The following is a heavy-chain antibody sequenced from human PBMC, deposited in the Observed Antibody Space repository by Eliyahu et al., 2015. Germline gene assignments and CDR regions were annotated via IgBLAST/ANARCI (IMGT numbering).Heavy chain of an antibody. D-gene: IGHD2-15*01. CDR1: GFDFSXYW. J-gene: IGHJ4*02. CDR2: INGDGSSA. V-gene: IGHV3-74*01. CDR3: ASLGYCSGGSCHGDFDY. Sequence: EVQLVESGGGSVQPGGSXRLSCAASGFDFSXYWMHWVRQAPGKGLVWVSRINGDGSSATYADSVKGRSTISRDNVKNTLYLQMNGLRDEDTAAYYCASLGYCSGGSCHGDFDYWGQGTLVTVSS.